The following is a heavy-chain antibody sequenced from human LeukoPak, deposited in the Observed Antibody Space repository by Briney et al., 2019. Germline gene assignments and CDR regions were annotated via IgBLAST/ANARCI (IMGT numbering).Heavy chain of an antibody. CDR1: GGSISSGGYS. D-gene: IGHD3-22*01. V-gene: IGHV4-30-2*01. J-gene: IGHJ5*02. Sequence: SQTLSLTCAVSGGSISSGGYSWSWIRQPPGKGLEWIGYIYNSGSTYYNPSLKSRVTISVDRSKNQFSLKLSSVTAADTAVYYCARRLLPNWFDPWGQGTLVTVSS. CDR2: IYNSGST. CDR3: ARRLLPNWFDP.